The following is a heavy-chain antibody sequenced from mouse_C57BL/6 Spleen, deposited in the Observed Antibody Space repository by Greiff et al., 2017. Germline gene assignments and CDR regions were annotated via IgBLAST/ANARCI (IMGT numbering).Heavy chain of an antibody. D-gene: IGHD2-2*01. CDR2: IDPETGGT. CDR3: TRVTMVTTRLLFDY. CDR1: GYTFTDYE. V-gene: IGHV1-15*01. Sequence: QVQLQQSGAELVRPGASVTLSCKASGYTFTDYEMHWVKQTPVHGLEWIGAIDPETGGTAYNQKFKGKAILTADKSSSTAYMELRSLTSEDSAVYYCTRVTMVTTRLLFDYWGQGTTLTVSS. J-gene: IGHJ2*01.